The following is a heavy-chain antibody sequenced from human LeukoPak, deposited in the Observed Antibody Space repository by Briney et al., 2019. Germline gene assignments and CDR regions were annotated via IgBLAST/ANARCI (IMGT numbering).Heavy chain of an antibody. CDR1: GGSISSSSYY. J-gene: IGHJ4*02. V-gene: IGHV3-23*01. Sequence: ETLSLTCTVSGGSISSSSYYWGWIRQPPGKGLEWVSAISGSGGSTYYADSVKGRFTISRDNSKNTLYLQMNSLRAEDTAVYYCAHISSSWPDYWGQGTLVTVSS. CDR3: AHISSSWPDY. CDR2: ISGSGGST. D-gene: IGHD6-13*01.